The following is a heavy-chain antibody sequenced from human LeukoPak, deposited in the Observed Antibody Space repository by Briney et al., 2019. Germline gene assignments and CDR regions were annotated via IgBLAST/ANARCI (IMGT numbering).Heavy chain of an antibody. Sequence: SWTLSLTCTVSGGSISSYYWSWIRQPPGKGLEWIGYISYSGSTNYNPSLKSRVTISVDTSKNQFSLKLSSVTAADTAVYYCARASELSYYYDSSGYSLDAFDIWGQGTMVTVSS. CDR1: GGSISSYY. V-gene: IGHV4-59*01. J-gene: IGHJ3*02. CDR3: ARASELSYYYDSSGYSLDAFDI. CDR2: ISYSGST. D-gene: IGHD3-22*01.